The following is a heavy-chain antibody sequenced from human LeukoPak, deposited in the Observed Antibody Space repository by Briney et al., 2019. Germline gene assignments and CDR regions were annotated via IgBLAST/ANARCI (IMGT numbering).Heavy chain of an antibody. CDR3: ARARIQLWLWTQKQYFDY. J-gene: IGHJ4*02. V-gene: IGHV4-61*02. Sequence: PSETLSLTCTVSGGSISSGSYYWSWIRQPAGKGLEWIGRIYTSGSTNYNPSLKSRVTISVDTSKNQFSLKLSSVTAADTAVYYCARARIQLWLWTQKQYFDYWGQGTLVTVSS. CDR2: IYTSGST. CDR1: GGSISSGSYY. D-gene: IGHD5-18*01.